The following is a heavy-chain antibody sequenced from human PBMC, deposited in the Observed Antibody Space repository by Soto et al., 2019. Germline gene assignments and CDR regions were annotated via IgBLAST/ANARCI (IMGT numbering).Heavy chain of an antibody. J-gene: IGHJ4*02. V-gene: IGHV1-18*01. Sequence: QVQLVQSGAEVKKPGASVKVSCKASGYTFTSYGISWVRQAPGQGLEWMGWISAYNGNTNYAQKLQGRVTMTTDTSKSTAYRELRSLRSDDTAVYYCASSLLVGYGLEGESDWGQGTLVTVSS. CDR1: GYTFTSYG. CDR2: ISAYNGNT. CDR3: ASSLLVGYGLEGESD. D-gene: IGHD5-18*01.